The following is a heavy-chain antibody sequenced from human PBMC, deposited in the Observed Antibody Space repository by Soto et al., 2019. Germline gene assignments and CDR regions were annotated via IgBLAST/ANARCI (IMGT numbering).Heavy chain of an antibody. D-gene: IGHD2-15*01. Sequence: SETLSLTCTVSGGSISSYYWSWIRQPPGKGLEWIGYIYYSGSTNYNPSLKSRVTISVDTSKNQFSLKLSSVTAADTAVYHCARDHPGYCSGGSCYSAWFDPWGQGTLVTVSS. CDR2: IYYSGST. V-gene: IGHV4-59*01. CDR1: GGSISSYY. J-gene: IGHJ5*02. CDR3: ARDHPGYCSGGSCYSAWFDP.